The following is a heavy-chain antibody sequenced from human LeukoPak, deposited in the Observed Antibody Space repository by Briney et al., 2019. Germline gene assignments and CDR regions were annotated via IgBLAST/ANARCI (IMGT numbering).Heavy chain of an antibody. CDR3: ARGGRSSGWYGAHDAFDI. V-gene: IGHV1-8*01. CDR2: MNPNSGNT. Sequence: ASVKVSCKASGYTFTSYDINWVRQATGQGLEWMGWMNPNSGNTGYAQKFQGRVTMTRSTSISTAYMELSSLRSEDTAVYYCARGGRSSGWYGAHDAFDIWGQGTMVTVSS. CDR1: GYTFTSYD. D-gene: IGHD6-19*01. J-gene: IGHJ3*02.